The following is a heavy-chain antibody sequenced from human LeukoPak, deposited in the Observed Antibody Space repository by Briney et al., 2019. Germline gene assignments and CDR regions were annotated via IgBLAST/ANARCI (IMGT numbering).Heavy chain of an antibody. CDR1: GGPISSYY. J-gene: IGHJ5*02. CDR2: IYYSGST. V-gene: IGHV4-59*01. CDR3: AGIQLERRWFDP. D-gene: IGHD1-1*01. Sequence: SETLSLTCTVSGGPISSYYWSWIRQPPGKGLEWIGYIYYSGSTNYNPSLKSRVTISVDTSKNQFSLKLSSVTAADTAVYYCAGIQLERRWFDPWGQGTLVTVSS.